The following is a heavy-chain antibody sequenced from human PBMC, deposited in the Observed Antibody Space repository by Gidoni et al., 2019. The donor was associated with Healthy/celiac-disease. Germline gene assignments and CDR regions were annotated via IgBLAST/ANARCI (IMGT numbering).Heavy chain of an antibody. J-gene: IGHJ6*02. Sequence: SWNSGSIGYADSVKGRFTISRDNAKNSLYLQMNSLRAEDTALYYCAQSQVRGDYYYYYGMDVWGQGTTVTVFS. V-gene: IGHV3-9*01. D-gene: IGHD3-10*01. CDR3: AQSQVRGDYYYYYGMDV. CDR2: SWNSGSI.